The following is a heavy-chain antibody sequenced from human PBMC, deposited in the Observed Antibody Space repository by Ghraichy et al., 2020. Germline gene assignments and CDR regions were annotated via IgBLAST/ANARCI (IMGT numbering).Heavy chain of an antibody. D-gene: IGHD2-21*02. CDR3: ARGVEVTGRRGSFMDV. CDR2: IIPMSGIA. CDR1: GGTFSTYA. V-gene: IGHV1-69*10. J-gene: IGHJ6*02. Sequence: SVKVSCKASGGTFSTYAINWVRQAPGQGLEWMGGIIPMSGIANYAQKFQDRVTITADKSTSTAFMELSSLRSEDTAVYYCARGVEVTGRRGSFMDVWGQGTTVTVSS.